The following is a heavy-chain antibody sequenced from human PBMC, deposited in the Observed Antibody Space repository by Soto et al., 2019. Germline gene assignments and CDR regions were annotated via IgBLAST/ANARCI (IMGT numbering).Heavy chain of an antibody. CDR2: INSDGSST. CDR3: ARSHPSGWWKDAFDI. CDR1: GFTFSSYW. V-gene: IGHV3-74*01. J-gene: IGHJ3*02. D-gene: IGHD6-19*01. Sequence: PGGSLRLSCAASGFTFSSYWMHWVRQAPGKGLVWVSRINSDGSSTSYADSVKGRFTISRDNAKNTLYLQMNSLRAEDTAVYYCARSHPSGWWKDAFDIWGQGTMVTVSS.